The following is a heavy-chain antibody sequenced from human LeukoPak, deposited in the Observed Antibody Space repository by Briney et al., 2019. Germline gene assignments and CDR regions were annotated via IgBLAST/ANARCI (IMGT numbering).Heavy chain of an antibody. CDR2: VYPSDSDT. CDR3: ARPGDMYLAGHFQY. V-gene: IGHV5-51*01. CDR1: GYSFTSYW. Sequence: GESLKISCATSGYSFTSYWIAWVRQKPGQGLEWMGIVYPSDSDTRYSPSFQGQVTISVDKSSKTAYLQWSSLEASDSAMYYCARPGDMYLAGHFQYCGQGTLLTVSS. D-gene: IGHD7-27*01. J-gene: IGHJ1*01.